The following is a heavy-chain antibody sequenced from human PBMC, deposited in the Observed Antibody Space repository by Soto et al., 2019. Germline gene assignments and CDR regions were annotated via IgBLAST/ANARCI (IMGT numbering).Heavy chain of an antibody. CDR1: GFTFSSYC. J-gene: IGHJ4*02. CDR3: ARVGQVQSYFNY. V-gene: IGHV3-74*01. CDR2: ISPDGSRT. Sequence: EVQLVESGGGLVQPGGSLRLSCAGSGFTFSSYCMHWVRQTPGEGLVWVSRISPDGSRTSYADSVKGRFTISRDNAENTLYLQMNRLRAEDTAVYYWARVGQVQSYFNYGGQETLVTVS.